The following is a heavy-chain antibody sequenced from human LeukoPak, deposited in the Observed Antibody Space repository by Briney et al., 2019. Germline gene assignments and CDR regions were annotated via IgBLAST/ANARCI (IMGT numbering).Heavy chain of an antibody. CDR1: GGSFSGYY. CDR2: INHSGST. D-gene: IGHD3-22*01. J-gene: IGHJ3*02. Sequence: PSETLSLTCAVYGGSFSGYYWSWIRQPPGKGLEWIGEINHSGSTNYNPSLKSRVTISVDTSKNQFSLKLSSVTAADTAVYYCARLAIVDSHAFDIWGQGTMVTVSS. V-gene: IGHV4-34*01. CDR3: ARLAIVDSHAFDI.